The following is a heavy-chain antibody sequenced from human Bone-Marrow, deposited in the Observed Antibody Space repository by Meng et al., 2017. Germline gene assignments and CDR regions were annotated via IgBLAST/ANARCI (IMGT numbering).Heavy chain of an antibody. V-gene: IGHV1-18*04. J-gene: IGHJ4*02. CDR1: DDTLTRDG. Sequence: VQAGAEVKKPGASVKVSCRLSDDTLTRDGFSWVRQAPGQGLQWMGWINIYNGITNYGRNFQGRVTLTTDTSTSTGYMELSSLTSDDTAVYYCATRGNPYLDRWGQGTLVTVSS. CDR3: ATRGNPYLDR. CDR2: INIYNGIT.